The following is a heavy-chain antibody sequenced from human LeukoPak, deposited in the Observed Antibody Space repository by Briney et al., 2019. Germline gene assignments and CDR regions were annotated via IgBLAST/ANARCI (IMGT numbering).Heavy chain of an antibody. CDR1: GFTFSSYS. CDR2: ISSSSSYI. Sequence: GGSLRLSCAASGFTFSSYSMNWVRQAPGKRLEWVSSISSSSSYIYYADSVKGRFTISRDNAKNSLYLQMNSLIAEDTAVYYCAREIGYCSSTSCYRNFDYWGQGTLVTVSS. V-gene: IGHV3-21*01. CDR3: AREIGYCSSTSCYRNFDY. J-gene: IGHJ4*02. D-gene: IGHD2-2*01.